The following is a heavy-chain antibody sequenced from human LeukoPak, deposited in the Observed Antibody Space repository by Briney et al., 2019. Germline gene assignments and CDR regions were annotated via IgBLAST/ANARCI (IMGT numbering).Heavy chain of an antibody. J-gene: IGHJ4*02. V-gene: IGHV3-7*01. CDR1: GFTFSHFW. D-gene: IGHD2-15*01. CDR2: IKKTGSET. CDR3: AREDGYCSGGNCYSYFDS. Sequence: GGSLRLSCAASGFTFSHFWMSWVRQAPGKGLEWVAYIKKTGSETYYVDSVKGRFTITRDNTRNALFLQMYSLRAEDTAVYFCAREDGYCSGGNCYSYFDSWGQGTLVTVSS.